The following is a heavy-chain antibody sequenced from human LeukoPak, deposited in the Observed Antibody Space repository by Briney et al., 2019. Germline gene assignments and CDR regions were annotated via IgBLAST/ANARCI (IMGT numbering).Heavy chain of an antibody. D-gene: IGHD3-16*01. CDR1: GYTFTGYY. CDR2: INPNSGGT. CDR3: ARDWGHSDAFDI. V-gene: IGHV1-2*02. Sequence: ASVKVSCKASGYTFTGYYMHWVRQAPGQGLEWMGWINPNSGGTNYAQKFQGRVTMTRDTSISTAYMELSRLRSDDTAVYYCARDWGHSDAFDIWGQGTMVTVSS. J-gene: IGHJ3*02.